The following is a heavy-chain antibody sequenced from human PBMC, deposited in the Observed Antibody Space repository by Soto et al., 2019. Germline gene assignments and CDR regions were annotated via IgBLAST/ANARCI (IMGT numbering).Heavy chain of an antibody. Sequence: EVMLVESGGGLVQPGGSLRLSCAASGFTFSNYWMHWVRQVPGKGLVWISHIKSDGSATTYADSVKGRFTISKDNAKNSLYLQMNSLRAEDSAVYYCVAPHCEGGRCYAFDFWGQGTLVTVSS. V-gene: IGHV3-74*01. CDR1: GFTFSNYW. J-gene: IGHJ4*02. CDR2: IKSDGSAT. D-gene: IGHD2-15*01. CDR3: VAPHCEGGRCYAFDF.